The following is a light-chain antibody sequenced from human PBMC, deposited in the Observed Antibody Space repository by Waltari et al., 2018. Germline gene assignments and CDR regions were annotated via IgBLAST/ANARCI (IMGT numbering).Light chain of an antibody. CDR2: GAT. J-gene: IGKJ1*01. CDR1: QSISRY. V-gene: IGKV3-20*01. Sequence: SCRTNQSISRYLAWYQQQPGQAPRLLNYGATTRATGIPDRFSGSGSRTDFSLTISGLVPEDSAVYYCQHHFRLPATFGQGTKVEIK. CDR3: QHHFRLPAT.